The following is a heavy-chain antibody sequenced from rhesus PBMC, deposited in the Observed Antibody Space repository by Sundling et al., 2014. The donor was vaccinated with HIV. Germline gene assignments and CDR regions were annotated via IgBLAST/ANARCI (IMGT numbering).Heavy chain of an antibody. CDR2: ISGSSGST. Sequence: VQLQESGPGLVKPSETLSLTCAVSGASFSGYYWGWIRQPPGKGLEWIGYISGSSGSTDYNPSLKSRVTISTDTSKNQFSLRLSSVAAADTAVYYCARAGYYDSGYYNYYALDSWGQGVVVTVSS. CDR1: GASFSGYY. V-gene: IGHV4-165*01. J-gene: IGHJ6*01. CDR3: ARAGYYDSGYYNYYALDS. D-gene: IGHD3-28*01.